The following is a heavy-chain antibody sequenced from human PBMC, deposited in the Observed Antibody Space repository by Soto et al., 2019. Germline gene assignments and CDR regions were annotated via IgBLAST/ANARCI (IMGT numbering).Heavy chain of an antibody. V-gene: IGHV3-23*01. Sequence: GGSLRLSCAASGFTFTSYAMTWVRQAPGKGLEWVSGIRATADSPYYADSVKGRFTISRDNSKNTLYLQMNSLRAEDTAVYYCARDYYGDYVGWFDPWGQGTLVTVSS. CDR2: IRATADSP. CDR3: ARDYYGDYVGWFDP. CDR1: GFTFTSYA. D-gene: IGHD4-17*01. J-gene: IGHJ5*02.